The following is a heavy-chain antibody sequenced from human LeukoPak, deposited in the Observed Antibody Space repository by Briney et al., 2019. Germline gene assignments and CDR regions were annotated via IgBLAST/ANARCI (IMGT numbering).Heavy chain of an antibody. Sequence: SETLSLTCSVSGGSISSYYWSWIRQPPGKGLEWIGNIYYSGSTNDNPSLKTRVTISVDTSKNQFSLQLSSVTAADTAVYYCARANTNDDAFDIWGRGTLVTVSS. CDR3: ARANTNDDAFDI. CDR2: IYYSGST. D-gene: IGHD3-16*01. CDR1: GGSISSYY. V-gene: IGHV4-59*01. J-gene: IGHJ3*02.